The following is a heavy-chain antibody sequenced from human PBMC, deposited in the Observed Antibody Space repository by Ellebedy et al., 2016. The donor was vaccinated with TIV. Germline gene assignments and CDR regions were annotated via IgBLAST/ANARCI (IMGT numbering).Heavy chain of an antibody. CDR1: GFTFSSYA. CDR3: ARGGETYFDWFNFDH. V-gene: IGHV3-23*01. Sequence: GESLKISCAASGFTFSSYAMSWVRQAPGKGLEWVSAISGSGGSTYYADSVKGRFTISRDDSKNTLYLQMKSLRAEDTAVYYCARGGETYFDWFNFDHWGQGTLVTVSS. CDR2: ISGSGGST. J-gene: IGHJ4*02. D-gene: IGHD3-9*01.